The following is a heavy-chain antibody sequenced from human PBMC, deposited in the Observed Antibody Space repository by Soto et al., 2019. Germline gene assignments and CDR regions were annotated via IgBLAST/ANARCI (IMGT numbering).Heavy chain of an antibody. CDR1: GGSISSYY. Sequence: PSETLSLTCTVSGGSISSYYWSWIRQPPGKGLEWIGYIYYSGSTNYNPSLKSRVTISVDTSKNQFSLKLSSVTAADTAVYYCARSGWYDAFDIWGQGTMVT. J-gene: IGHJ3*02. CDR2: IYYSGST. V-gene: IGHV4-59*01. D-gene: IGHD6-19*01. CDR3: ARSGWYDAFDI.